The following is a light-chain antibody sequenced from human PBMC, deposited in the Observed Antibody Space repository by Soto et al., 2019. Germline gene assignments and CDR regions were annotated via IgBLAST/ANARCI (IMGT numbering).Light chain of an antibody. Sequence: QPVLTQPPSVSGTPGQRVTISCSGTTSNIGSNNVYCYQQLPGTDPKLLIYINNQRPSGVPDRFYGSKSGTSASLAISGLESEDEAEYYCASWYDSLNGVYVFGPGTKLTVL. CDR2: INN. J-gene: IGLJ1*01. V-gene: IGLV1-44*01. CDR1: TSNIGSNN. CDR3: ASWYDSLNGVYV.